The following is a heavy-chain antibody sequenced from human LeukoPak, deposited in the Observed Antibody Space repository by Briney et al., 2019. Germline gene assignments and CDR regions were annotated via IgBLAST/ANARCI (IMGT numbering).Heavy chain of an antibody. D-gene: IGHD3-10*01. CDR2: IKSKTDGGTT. V-gene: IGHV3-15*01. Sequence: PGGSLRLACAASGFTFSNAWMSWVRQAPGKGLEWVGRIKSKTDGGTTDYAAPVKGRFTISRDDSKNTLYLQMNSLKTEDTAVYYCTTMDYSMVRGVADSDYWGQGTLVTVSS. CDR3: TTMDYSMVRGVADSDY. CDR1: GFTFSNAW. J-gene: IGHJ4*02.